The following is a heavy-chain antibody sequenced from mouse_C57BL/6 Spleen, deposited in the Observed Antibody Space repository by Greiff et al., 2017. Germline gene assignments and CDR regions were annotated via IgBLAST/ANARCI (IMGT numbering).Heavy chain of an antibody. CDR2: IYPRDGST. J-gene: IGHJ3*01. D-gene: IGHD1-1*01. CDR1: GYTFTDHT. CDR3: ARSAEGYYGSEAGFAY. V-gene: IGHV1-78*01. Sequence: QVQLQQSDAELVKPGASVKISCKVSGYTFTDHTIHWMKQRPEQGLEWIGYIYPRDGSTKYNEKFKGKATLTADKSSSTAYMQLNSLTSEDSAVYCCARSAEGYYGSEAGFAYWGQGTLVTVSA.